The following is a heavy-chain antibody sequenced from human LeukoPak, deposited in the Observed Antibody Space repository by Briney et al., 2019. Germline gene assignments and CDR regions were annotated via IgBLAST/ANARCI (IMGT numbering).Heavy chain of an antibody. CDR1: GGSISSGGYS. V-gene: IGHV4-30-4*08. CDR3: ASLEGAYNYYFDY. J-gene: IGHJ4*02. D-gene: IGHD1-1*01. Sequence: SQTLSLTCAVSGGSISSGGYSWSWIRQPPGKGLEWIGYIYYSGSTYYNPSLKSRVTISVDTSKNQFSLKLSSVTAADTAVYYCASLEGAYNYYFDYWGQGTLVTVSS. CDR2: IYYSGST.